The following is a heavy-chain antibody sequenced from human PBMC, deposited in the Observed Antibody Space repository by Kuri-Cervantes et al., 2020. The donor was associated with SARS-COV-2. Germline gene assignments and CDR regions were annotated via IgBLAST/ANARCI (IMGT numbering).Heavy chain of an antibody. CDR1: GFTLSSYA. J-gene: IGHJ1*01. CDR2: ISGSGGST. CDR3: AKVNIAAAGSKHFQH. Sequence: GESLKISCAASGFTLSSYAMSWVRQALGKGLEWVSAISGSGGSTYYADSVKGRFTISRDNSKNTLYLQMNSLRAEDTAVYYCAKVNIAAAGSKHFQHWGQGTLVTVSS. V-gene: IGHV3-23*01. D-gene: IGHD6-13*01.